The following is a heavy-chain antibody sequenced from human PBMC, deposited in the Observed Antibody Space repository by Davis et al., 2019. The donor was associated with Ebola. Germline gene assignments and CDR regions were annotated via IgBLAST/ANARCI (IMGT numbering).Heavy chain of an antibody. V-gene: IGHV3-7*03. CDR1: GFTFRTYW. CDR3: ASGDGRGRSYDMDV. CDR2: INQDGGDK. J-gene: IGHJ6*02. Sequence: GESLKISCATSGFTFRTYWMSWVRQAPGKGPEWVAIINQDGGDKYYVDPVKGRFTISRDNAKNSLFLQMNSLRAEDTALYYCASGDGRGRSYDMDVWGQGTTVTVSS. D-gene: IGHD3/OR15-3a*01.